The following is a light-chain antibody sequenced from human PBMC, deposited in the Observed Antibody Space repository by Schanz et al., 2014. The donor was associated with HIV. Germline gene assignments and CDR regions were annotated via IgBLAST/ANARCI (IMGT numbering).Light chain of an antibody. CDR1: QSLISNY. J-gene: IGKJ1*01. V-gene: IGKV3-20*01. CDR2: GAS. Sequence: EIVLTQSPATLSLSPGERVTLSCRASQSLISNYLAWYQQKPGQAPRLLIYGASNRVTGIPDRFSGSGSGTDFTLTIKRLEPEDSAVYYCQQYSRSLWTFGQGTRVEIK. CDR3: QQYSRSLWT.